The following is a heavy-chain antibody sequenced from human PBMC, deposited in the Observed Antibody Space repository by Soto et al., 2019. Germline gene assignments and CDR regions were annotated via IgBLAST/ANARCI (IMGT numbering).Heavy chain of an antibody. CDR3: ASFLEWLFIDY. CDR2: IYYSGST. Sequence: SETLSLTCTVSGGSISSSSYYWGWIRQPPGKGLEWIGSIYYSGSTYYNPSLKSRVTISVDTSKNQFSLKLSSVTAADTAVYYCASFLEWLFIDYWGQGTLVTVSS. V-gene: IGHV4-39*01. CDR1: GGSISSSSYY. D-gene: IGHD3-3*02. J-gene: IGHJ4*02.